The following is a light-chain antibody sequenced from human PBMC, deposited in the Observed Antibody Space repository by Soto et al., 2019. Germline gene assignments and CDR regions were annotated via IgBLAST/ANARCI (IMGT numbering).Light chain of an antibody. Sequence: DVVMTQSPLSLPVTLGQPASISCRSSQSLAYSDGNTYLNWFRQRPGQSPRRLIYKVSNRDSGVPDRFSGSGSGTDFTLTISRVAAEDVGVYYCMQGTHWPPYTFGQGTKLEIK. CDR2: KVS. V-gene: IGKV2-30*01. CDR3: MQGTHWPPYT. CDR1: QSLAYSDGNTY. J-gene: IGKJ2*01.